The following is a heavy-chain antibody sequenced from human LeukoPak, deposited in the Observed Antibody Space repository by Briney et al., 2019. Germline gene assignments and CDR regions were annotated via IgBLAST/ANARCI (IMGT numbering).Heavy chain of an antibody. CDR3: ASGETLMGRGAFDI. D-gene: IGHD2-8*01. CDR2: IYYSGST. CDR1: GGSISSYY. V-gene: IGHV4-59*08. Sequence: SETLSLTCTVSGGSISSYYWSWIRQAPGKGLEWIGYIYYSGSTNYNPSLKSRVTISVDTSKNQFSLKLSSVTAADTAVYYCASGETLMGRGAFDIWGQGTMVTVSS. J-gene: IGHJ3*02.